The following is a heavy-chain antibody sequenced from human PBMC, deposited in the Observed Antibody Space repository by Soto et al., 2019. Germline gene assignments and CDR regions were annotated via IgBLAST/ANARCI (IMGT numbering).Heavy chain of an antibody. Sequence: SVKVSCKASGGTFSSYTISWVRQAPGQGLEWMGRIIPILGIANYAQKFQGRVTITADKSTSTAYMELSSLRSEDTAVYYYARGRIVPAAISYYYYMDVWGKGTTVTVSS. CDR3: ARGRIVPAAISYYYYMDV. D-gene: IGHD2-2*02. CDR1: GGTFSSYT. CDR2: IIPILGIA. V-gene: IGHV1-69*02. J-gene: IGHJ6*03.